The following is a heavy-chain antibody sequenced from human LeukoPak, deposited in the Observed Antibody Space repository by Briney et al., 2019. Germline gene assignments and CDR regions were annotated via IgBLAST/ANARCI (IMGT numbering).Heavy chain of an antibody. Sequence: ASVKVSCKASGYTFTGYYMHWVRQAPGQGLEWMGWINPNSGGTNYAQKFQGRVTMTRDTSISTAYMELSRLRSDDTAVYYCARAAVLRSSSSEVRYWGQGTLVTVSS. V-gene: IGHV1-2*02. J-gene: IGHJ4*02. D-gene: IGHD6-6*01. CDR3: ARAAVLRSSSSEVRY. CDR1: GYTFTGYY. CDR2: INPNSGGT.